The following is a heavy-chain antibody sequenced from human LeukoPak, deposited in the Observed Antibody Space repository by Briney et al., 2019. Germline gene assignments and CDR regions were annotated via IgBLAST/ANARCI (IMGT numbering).Heavy chain of an antibody. CDR2: IIGNAADK. CDR3: VKDRVPDGRYSVDY. V-gene: IGHV3-23*01. J-gene: IGHJ4*02. D-gene: IGHD3-16*02. Sequence: GGSLRLSCTASGFTFSTYAMNWVRQAPGKGLEWVSVIIGNAADKAYADSVKGRFTISRDNSKNTLYRQMNSLTVEDTAVYYCVKDRVPDGRYSVDYWGQGTLVTVSS. CDR1: GFTFSTYA.